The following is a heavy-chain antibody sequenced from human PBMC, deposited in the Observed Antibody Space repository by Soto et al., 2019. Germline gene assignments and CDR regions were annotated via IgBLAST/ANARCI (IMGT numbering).Heavy chain of an antibody. CDR2: ISGSGDGT. V-gene: IGHV3-23*01. CDR1: GFSFNNYA. D-gene: IGHD2-15*01. J-gene: IGHJ4*02. CDR3: AKHLFDHCYSATYN. Sequence: GGSLRLSCAASGFSFNNYAMTWVRQAPGKGLEWVSCISGSGDGTYYADSVKGRFTISRDSSKNTLYLQMNSLRAEDTATYHCAKHLFDHCYSATYNWGQGALVTVSS.